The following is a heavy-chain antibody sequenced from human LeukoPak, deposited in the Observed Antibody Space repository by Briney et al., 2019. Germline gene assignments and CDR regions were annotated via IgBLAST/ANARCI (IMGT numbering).Heavy chain of an antibody. Sequence: SETLSLTCTVSGGSISSYYWSWIRQPAGKGLEWIGRITSGSTNYNPSLKSRVTMSVDTSKNHFSLKLSSVTAADTAVYYCARSSGHSYGDFDSWGQGNLVTVSS. CDR3: ARSSGHSYGDFDS. J-gene: IGHJ4*02. D-gene: IGHD5-18*01. CDR1: GGSISSYY. CDR2: ITSGST. V-gene: IGHV4-4*07.